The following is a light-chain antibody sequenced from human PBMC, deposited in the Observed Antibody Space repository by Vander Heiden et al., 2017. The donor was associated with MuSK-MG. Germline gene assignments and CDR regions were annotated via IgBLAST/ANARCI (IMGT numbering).Light chain of an antibody. CDR3: CAYAGSSTL. CDR2: EVN. CDR1: NLGSYNL. V-gene: IGLV2-23*02. J-gene: IGLJ2*01. Sequence: QPALTQPASVSGSPGPSITISCTGTNLGSYNLVSWHQQHPGKAPKLLIYEVNKRPSVVSNRFSGSRSGNTASLTISGLQADDQADYYCCAYAGSSTLFGGGTKLTVL.